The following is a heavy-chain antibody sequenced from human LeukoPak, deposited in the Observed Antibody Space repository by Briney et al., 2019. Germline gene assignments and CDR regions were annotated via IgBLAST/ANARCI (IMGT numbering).Heavy chain of an antibody. Sequence: GGSLRLSCAASGFTFSSYVMHWVRQAPGKGLEWVAIISYDGSNEYYADSVKGRFTISRDNAKNSLYLQMNSLRAEDTAVYYCAKAGEGPAYYFDYWGQGTLVTVSS. D-gene: IGHD3-10*01. J-gene: IGHJ4*02. CDR1: GFTFSSYV. V-gene: IGHV3-30*04. CDR2: ISYDGSNE. CDR3: AKAGEGPAYYFDY.